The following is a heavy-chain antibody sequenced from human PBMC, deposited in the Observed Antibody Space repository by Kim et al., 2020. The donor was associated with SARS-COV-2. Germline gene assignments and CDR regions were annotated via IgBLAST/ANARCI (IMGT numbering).Heavy chain of an antibody. V-gene: IGHV3-11*01. J-gene: IGHJ3*01. CDR3: AREGAVAGRALDAFDL. D-gene: IGHD6-19*01. CDR2: ISSSGTTI. CDR1: GFTFSDHY. Sequence: GGSLRLSCAASGFTFSDHYMSWIRQAPGEGLEWVSFISSSGTTIYYADSVKGRFSISRDNAKNALYLQTNSLRAEDTAVYYCAREGAVAGRALDAFDLWGQGTMVTVSS.